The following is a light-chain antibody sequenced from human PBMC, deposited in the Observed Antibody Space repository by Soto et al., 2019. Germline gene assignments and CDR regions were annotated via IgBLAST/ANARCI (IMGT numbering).Light chain of an antibody. Sequence: DIQMTQSPSSLSASVGDRVTITFQASQYIDKYLNWYQQKPGEATKILIYDACNFATGVPSRLSGSGSGTHFTFSTNRLHPEDIATSYCQQYDRLPLTCGGGTKVEIK. CDR2: DAC. J-gene: IGKJ4*02. CDR1: QYIDKY. CDR3: QQYDRLPLT. V-gene: IGKV1-33*01.